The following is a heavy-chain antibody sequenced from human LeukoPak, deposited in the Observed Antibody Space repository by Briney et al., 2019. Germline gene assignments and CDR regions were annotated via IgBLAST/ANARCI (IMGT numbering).Heavy chain of an antibody. J-gene: IGHJ4*02. CDR3: ARLRAAAGPYYFDY. CDR1: GGSISSYY. V-gene: IGHV4-4*07. Sequence: SGTLSLTCTVSGGSISSYYWSWIRQPAGKGLEWIGRIYTSGTTNYNPSLKSRVTMSVDTSKNQFSLKLSSVTAADTAVYYCARLRAAAGPYYFDYWGQGTLATVSS. D-gene: IGHD6-13*01. CDR2: IYTSGTT.